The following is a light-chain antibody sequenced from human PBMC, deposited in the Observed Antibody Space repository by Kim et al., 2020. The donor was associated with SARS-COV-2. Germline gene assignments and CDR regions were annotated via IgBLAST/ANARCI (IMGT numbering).Light chain of an antibody. Sequence: AVVQTVVSTCQGDNLRTCYAGWCQQTPGQAPVLVIFCKNKRPSGSPDRISGSSSASTASLVITGAQAEDEADYYYCSRGNSGDHVLFGGGTQLTVL. CDR2: CKN. J-gene: IGLJ2*01. CDR3: CSRGNSGDHVL. CDR1: NLRTCY. V-gene: IGLV3-19*01.